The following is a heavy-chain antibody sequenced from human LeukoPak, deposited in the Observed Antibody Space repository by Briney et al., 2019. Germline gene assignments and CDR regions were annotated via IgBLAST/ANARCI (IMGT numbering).Heavy chain of an antibody. J-gene: IGHJ4*02. V-gene: IGHV3-7*01. CDR2: INGDGSIE. D-gene: IGHD1-26*01. CDR3: ARDPIVGDTGGGDY. CDR1: GFTFSSYW. Sequence: GGSLRLSCAASGFTFSSYWMTWVRQAPGKGLEWVPNINGDGSIENYVDSVRGRFTIFRDNAKDSLYLQMNSLRVEDTAVYYCARDPIVGDTGGGDYWGQGTLVTVSS.